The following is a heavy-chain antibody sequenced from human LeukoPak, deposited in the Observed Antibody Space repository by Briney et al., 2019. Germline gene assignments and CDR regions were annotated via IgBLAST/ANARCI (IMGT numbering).Heavy chain of an antibody. CDR1: GFPFSSYA. D-gene: IGHD3-10*01. CDR2: ISVSGGST. Sequence: GGSLRLSCGASGFPFSSYAMSWVPQAPGKGLEWVSGISVSGGSTYYADSVKGRFTISRDNSKNTLYLQMNSLRVEDTAVYYCASEFLWFGGFEQKSLDYWGQGTLVTVSS. V-gene: IGHV3-23*01. CDR3: ASEFLWFGGFEQKSLDY. J-gene: IGHJ4*02.